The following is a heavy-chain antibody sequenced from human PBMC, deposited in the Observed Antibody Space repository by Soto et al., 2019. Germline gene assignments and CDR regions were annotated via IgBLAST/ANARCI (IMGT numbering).Heavy chain of an antibody. Sequence: QVQLQQWGAGLLKPSETLSLTCAVYGGSFSGYYWSWIRQPPGKGLEWIGEINHSGSTNYNPSLKSRVTRSVDTSKNQFSLKLSSVTAADTAVYYCARGEGAAARHQFDYWGQGTLVTVSS. CDR1: GGSFSGYY. V-gene: IGHV4-34*01. D-gene: IGHD6-6*01. CDR2: INHSGST. CDR3: ARGEGAAARHQFDY. J-gene: IGHJ4*02.